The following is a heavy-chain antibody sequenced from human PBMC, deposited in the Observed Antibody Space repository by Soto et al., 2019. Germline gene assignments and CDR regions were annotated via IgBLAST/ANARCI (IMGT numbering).Heavy chain of an antibody. V-gene: IGHV3-30*18. Sequence: PGGSLRLSCAASGFTFSSYGMHWVRQAPGKGLEWVAVISYDGSNKYYADSVKGRFTISRDNSKNTLYLQMNSLRAEDTAVYYCAKGLGYSSGWGFFDYWGQGTLVTVSS. CDR1: GFTFSSYG. D-gene: IGHD6-19*01. CDR2: ISYDGSNK. J-gene: IGHJ4*02. CDR3: AKGLGYSSGWGFFDY.